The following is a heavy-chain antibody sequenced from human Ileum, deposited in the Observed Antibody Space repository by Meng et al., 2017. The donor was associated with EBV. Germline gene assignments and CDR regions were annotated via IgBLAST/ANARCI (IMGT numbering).Heavy chain of an antibody. V-gene: IGHV1-69*13. Sequence: QVQLVQSGAEVKKPGSSVKVACKTSGDSFSTQTFSWVRQAPGQGLEWMGGLIAVFDKTKAAPRFQDRVTFTADESTSTAYMELSSLTFDDTAVYFCARGRRNEPLFDYWGKGTLVT. CDR1: GDSFSTQT. CDR3: ARGRRNEPLFDY. CDR2: LIAVFDKT. D-gene: IGHD1-14*01. J-gene: IGHJ4*02.